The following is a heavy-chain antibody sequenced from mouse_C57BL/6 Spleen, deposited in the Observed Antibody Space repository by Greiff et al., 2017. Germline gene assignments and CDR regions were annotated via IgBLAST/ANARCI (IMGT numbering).Heavy chain of an antibody. V-gene: IGHV1-80*01. CDR3: AREVLSTMVTTRYFDV. J-gene: IGHJ1*03. CDR1: GYAFSSYW. D-gene: IGHD2-2*01. Sequence: QVQLQQSGAELVKPGASVKISCKASGYAFSSYWMNWVKQRPGKGLEWIGQIYPGDGDTNYNGKFKGKATLTADKSSSTAYMQLSSLTSEDSAVYFCAREVLSTMVTTRYFDVWGTGTTVTVAS. CDR2: IYPGDGDT.